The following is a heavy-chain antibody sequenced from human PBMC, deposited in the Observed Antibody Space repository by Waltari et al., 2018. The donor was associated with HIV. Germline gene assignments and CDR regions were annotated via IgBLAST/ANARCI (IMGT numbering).Heavy chain of an antibody. J-gene: IGHJ4*02. Sequence: QVQLQQWGAGLLKPSETLSLTCAVYGGSFSGYYWSWIRQPPGKGLAWIGEINHSGSTISVDTSKNQFSLKLSSVTAADTAVYYCARGQGRWLQSKGAFDYWGQGTLVTVSS. D-gene: IGHD5-12*01. CDR2: INHSG. V-gene: IGHV4-34*01. CDR3: ARGQGRWLQSKGAFDY. CDR1: GGSFSGYY.